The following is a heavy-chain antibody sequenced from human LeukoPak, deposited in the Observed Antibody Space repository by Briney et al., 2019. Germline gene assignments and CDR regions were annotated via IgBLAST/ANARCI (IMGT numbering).Heavy chain of an antibody. J-gene: IGHJ4*02. CDR3: ARTLIEVAGTHFFDY. D-gene: IGHD6-19*01. Sequence: ASVKVSCKASGYTFTGYYMHWVRQAPGQGLEWMGWINPNSGGTNYAQKFQGRVTMTRDTSISTAYMELGRLRSDDTAVYYCARTLIEVAGTHFFDYWGQGTLVTVSS. V-gene: IGHV1-2*02. CDR1: GYTFTGYY. CDR2: INPNSGGT.